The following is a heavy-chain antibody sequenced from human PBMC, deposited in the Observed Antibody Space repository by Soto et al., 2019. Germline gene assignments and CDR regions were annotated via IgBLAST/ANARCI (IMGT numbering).Heavy chain of an antibody. CDR3: ARDNMVAAAGYYGMDG. CDR2: ISAYNGNT. V-gene: IGHV1-18*01. Sequence: QVQLVQSGAEVKKPGASVKVSCKASGYTFTSYGISWVRQAPGQGLEWMGWISAYNGNTNYAQKLQGRVTMTTDTPTRTAYMELWSLRSDDTAVYYCARDNMVAAAGYYGMDGWGQGTTVTVSS. J-gene: IGHJ6*02. CDR1: GYTFTSYG. D-gene: IGHD6-13*01.